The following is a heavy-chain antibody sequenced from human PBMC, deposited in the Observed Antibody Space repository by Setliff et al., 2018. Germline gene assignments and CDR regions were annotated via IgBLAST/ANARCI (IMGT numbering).Heavy chain of an antibody. Sequence: ASVKVSCKVSGYTLTELSMHWVRQAPGKGLEWMGGFDPEDGETIYAQKFQGRVTMTEDTSTDTAYMELSSLRFEDTAVYYCATSVSWIQLVLYPQGHPEPFDYWGQGTLVTVSS. V-gene: IGHV1-24*01. CDR1: GYTLTELS. CDR2: FDPEDGET. J-gene: IGHJ4*02. CDR3: ATSVSWIQLVLYPQGHPEPFDY. D-gene: IGHD5-18*01.